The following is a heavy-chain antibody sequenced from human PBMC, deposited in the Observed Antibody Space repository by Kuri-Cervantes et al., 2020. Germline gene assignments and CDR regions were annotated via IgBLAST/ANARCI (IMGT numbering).Heavy chain of an antibody. D-gene: IGHD5-18*01. CDR2: MNPNSGNT. J-gene: IGHJ4*02. V-gene: IGHV1-8*01. CDR1: GYTFTSYD. CDR3: AKRGYSYGELDY. Sequence: ASVKVSCKASGYTFTSYDINWVRQATGQGLEWMGWMNPNSGNTGYAQKFQGRVTMTRNTSISTAYMELSTLRSEDTAVYHCAKRGYSYGELDYWGQGTLVTVSS.